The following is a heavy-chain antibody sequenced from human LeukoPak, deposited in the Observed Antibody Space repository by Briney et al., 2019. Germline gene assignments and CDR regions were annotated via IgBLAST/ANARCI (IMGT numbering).Heavy chain of an antibody. J-gene: IGHJ4*02. CDR2: IYSGGST. CDR1: EFSVGSNY. V-gene: IGHV3-66*01. Sequence: GGSLRLSCAASEFSVGSNYMTWVRQAPGKGLEWVSLIYSGGSTYYADSVKGRFTISRDNSKNTLYLQMNSLRAEDTAVYYCARDKVPVRRTGLYDSSGHDVWGQGTLVTVSS. D-gene: IGHD3-22*01. CDR3: ARDKVPVRRTGLYDSSGHDV.